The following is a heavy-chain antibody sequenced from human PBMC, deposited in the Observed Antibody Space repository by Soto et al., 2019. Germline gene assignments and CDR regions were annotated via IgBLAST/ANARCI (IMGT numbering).Heavy chain of an antibody. D-gene: IGHD1-26*01. CDR3: GRGRSGQIVVFY. CDR1: GYTFTGYY. CDR2: IGPESGAT. V-gene: IGHV1-2*02. Sequence: ASVKVSCKASGYTFTGYYMHWVRQAPGQGLEWMGEIGPESGATRYAEKFQGRVTMTLDTSITTVYMELKNLSPDDTAVYYCGRGRSGQIVVFYWGQGTPVTVSS. J-gene: IGHJ4*02.